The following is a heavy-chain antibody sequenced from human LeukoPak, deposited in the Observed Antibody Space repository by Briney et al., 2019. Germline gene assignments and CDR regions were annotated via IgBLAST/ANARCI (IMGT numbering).Heavy chain of an antibody. CDR3: ARDIFRNMGD. D-gene: IGHD2-21*01. V-gene: IGHV3-30-3*01. J-gene: IGHJ4*02. CDR2: ISYDGSNK. CDR1: GFTFSNYA. Sequence: GGSLRLSCAASGFTFSNYAMHWVRQAPGKGLEWVAVISYDGSNKYYADSVKGRFTISRDNSKNTLYLQMNSLRAEDTAVYYCARDIFRNMGDWGQGTLVTVSS.